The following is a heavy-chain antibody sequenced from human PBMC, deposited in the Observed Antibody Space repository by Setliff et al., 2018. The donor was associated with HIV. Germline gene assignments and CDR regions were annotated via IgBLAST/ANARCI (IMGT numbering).Heavy chain of an antibody. J-gene: IGHJ3*02. D-gene: IGHD3-3*01. CDR3: AGQSGYTRGWDIFGLVAGSFDI. CDR2: SYYSGNT. Sequence: PSETLSLTCNVSDGSISSSSYYWAWIRQPPGKGLEWIGTSYYSGNTYYRPSLKSRVTVSIDPSKNQFSLRLNSVTAADTAVYYCAGQSGYTRGWDIFGLVAGSFDIWGQGTMVTVSS. CDR1: DGSISSSSYY. V-gene: IGHV4-39*01.